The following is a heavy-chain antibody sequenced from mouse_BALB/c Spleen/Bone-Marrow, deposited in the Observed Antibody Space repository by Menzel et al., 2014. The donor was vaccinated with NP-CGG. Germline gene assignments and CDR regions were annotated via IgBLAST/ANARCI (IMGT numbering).Heavy chain of an antibody. CDR2: ISSGGGNT. CDR3: ARHGSFYY. J-gene: IGHJ2*01. Sequence: VQLVESGGGLGKPGGSLKLSCAASGFAFSSYDMSWVRQTPEKRLEWVAYISSGGGNTYYPDTVKGRFTISRDNAKNTLYLQMSSLKSEDTAMYYCARHGSFYYWVRGTTLS. V-gene: IGHV5-12-1*01. D-gene: IGHD1-2*01. CDR1: GFAFSSYD.